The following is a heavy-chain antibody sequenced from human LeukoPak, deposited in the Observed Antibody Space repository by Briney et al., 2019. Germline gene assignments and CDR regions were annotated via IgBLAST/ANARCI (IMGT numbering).Heavy chain of an antibody. V-gene: IGHV3-9*01. CDR2: ISWNSGSI. Sequence: PGRSLRLSCAASGFTFDDYAMHWVRQAPGKGLEWVSGISWNSGSIGYADSVKGRFTISRDNAKNSLYLQMNSLRSDDTAVYYCARYDRRITGTTGPFDIWGQGTMVTVSS. CDR3: ARYDRRITGTTGPFDI. J-gene: IGHJ3*02. D-gene: IGHD1-7*01. CDR1: GFTFDDYA.